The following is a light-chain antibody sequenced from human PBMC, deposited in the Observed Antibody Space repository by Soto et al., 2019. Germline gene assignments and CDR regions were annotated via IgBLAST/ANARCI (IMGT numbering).Light chain of an antibody. CDR3: QQYGSSPWA. J-gene: IGKJ1*01. Sequence: ETVLTQSPGTLSLSPGERATLSCRASQTIRSNYLAWYRQTPGQAPRLLIYGASNRATGIADRFSGSGSGTDFTPSISILEPEYVALHYCQQYGSSPWAFGQGTKVEIK. V-gene: IGKV3-20*01. CDR1: QTIRSNY. CDR2: GAS.